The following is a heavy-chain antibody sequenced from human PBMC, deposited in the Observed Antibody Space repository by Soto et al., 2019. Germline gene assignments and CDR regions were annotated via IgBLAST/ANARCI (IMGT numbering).Heavy chain of an antibody. D-gene: IGHD1-20*01. J-gene: IGHJ6*02. CDR1: GFTFSSYA. CDR3: AKGGISSLGLDV. V-gene: IGHV3-23*01. Sequence: AGGSLRLSCAASGFTFSSYAMSWVRQAPGKGLEWVSAISGSGGSTYYADFVKGRFTISRDNSKHTLYLQMNSLRPEDTAVYHCAKGGISSLGLDVWGQGTTVTVSS. CDR2: ISGSGGST.